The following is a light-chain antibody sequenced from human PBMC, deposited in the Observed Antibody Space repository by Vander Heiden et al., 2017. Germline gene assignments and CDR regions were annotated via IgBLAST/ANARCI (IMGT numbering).Light chain of an antibody. J-gene: IGKJ4*01. V-gene: IGKV1-5*01. CDR1: QSISSW. CDR2: DAS. Sequence: DIQVTPSPSTLSASAGDRVTITCRASQSISSWLAWYQQKPVKAPKLLIYDASSLESGVPSRFSGSGSGTEFTLTISSLQPDDFATYYCQQDNSYPLTFGGGTKVXIK. CDR3: QQDNSYPLT.